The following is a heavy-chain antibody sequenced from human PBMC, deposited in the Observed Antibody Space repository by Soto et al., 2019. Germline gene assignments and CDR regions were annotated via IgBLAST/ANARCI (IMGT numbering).Heavy chain of an antibody. Sequence: DVQLVQSGGGLVQPGGSLKLSCAASGFTFSGSTVHWVRQASGEGLQWVGRIRSKANDYATTYIASVKGRFTISRDDSRNRAYLQMSDLQTEDTAVYYCTGGYCTGGTCYSGYFQHWGQGALVTVFS. CDR1: GFTFSGST. CDR2: IRSKANDYAT. CDR3: TGGYCTGGTCYSGYFQH. V-gene: IGHV3-73*02. D-gene: IGHD2-15*01. J-gene: IGHJ1*01.